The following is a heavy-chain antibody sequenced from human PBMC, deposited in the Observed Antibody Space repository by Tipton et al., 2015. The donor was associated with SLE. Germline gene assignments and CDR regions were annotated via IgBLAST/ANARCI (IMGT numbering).Heavy chain of an antibody. CDR3: AKGRNSLDP. CDR1: GGSFSDYY. D-gene: IGHD4-23*01. V-gene: IGHV4-34*01. CDR2: INHIGST. Sequence: GLVKPSETLSLTCAFYGGSFSDYYWSWIRQTPGKGLEWIGDINHIGSTNYNPSLKSRATISVDVSKNQFSLKLTSVTAADTAVYYCAKGRNSLDPWGQGTLVSVSS. J-gene: IGHJ5*02.